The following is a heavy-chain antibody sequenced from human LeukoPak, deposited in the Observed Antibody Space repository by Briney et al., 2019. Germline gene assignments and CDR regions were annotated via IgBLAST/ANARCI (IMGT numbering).Heavy chain of an antibody. CDR3: AREPRDAYDIPFLYD. V-gene: IGHV3-48*03. CDR2: ISSSGSTI. Sequence: GGSLRLSCAASGFTFSSYDMNWVRQAPGKALEWVAYISSSGSTIYYADSVKGRFTISRDNAKNSLYLLMSSMRAETTPVYYWAREPRDAYDIPFLYDWGEGALVPVSS. D-gene: IGHD5-24*01. CDR1: GFTFSSYD. J-gene: IGHJ4*02.